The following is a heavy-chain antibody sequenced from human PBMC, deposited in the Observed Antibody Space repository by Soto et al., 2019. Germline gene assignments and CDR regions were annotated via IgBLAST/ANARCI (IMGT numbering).Heavy chain of an antibody. CDR2: INPDSGGT. Sequence: QVQLVQSGAEVKKPGASVKVSCKASGYTITIYYMHWVRQAPGQGLEWMGWINPDSGGTKYAQKFQGGVTMTRDTSINTVYMELSRLRSDDTAVYYCAREIRSGYYKYWYFDLWGRGTLVTVSS. CDR3: AREIRSGYYKYWYFDL. CDR1: GYTITIYY. V-gene: IGHV1-2*02. D-gene: IGHD3-3*01. J-gene: IGHJ2*01.